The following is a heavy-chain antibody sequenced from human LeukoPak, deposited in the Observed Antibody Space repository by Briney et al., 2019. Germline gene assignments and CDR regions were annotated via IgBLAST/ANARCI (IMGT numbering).Heavy chain of an antibody. CDR1: GGSISSSSYY. Sequence: SETLSLTCTVSGGSISSSSYYWGWIRQPPGKGLEWIGSIYYSGSTYYNPSLKSRVTISVDTSKNQFSLKLSSVTAADTAVYYCARRQNYYGSGSYSYWGQGTLVTVSS. V-gene: IGHV4-39*07. CDR3: ARRQNYYGSGSYSY. J-gene: IGHJ4*02. D-gene: IGHD3-10*01. CDR2: IYYSGST.